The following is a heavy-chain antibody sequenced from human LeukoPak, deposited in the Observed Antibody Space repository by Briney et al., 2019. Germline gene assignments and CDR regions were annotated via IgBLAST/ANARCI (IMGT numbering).Heavy chain of an antibody. CDR1: GFTFSSYS. V-gene: IGHV3-21*01. Sequence: PGGSLRLSCAASGFTFSSYSMNWVRQSPGKGLEWVSSISGSGEYIYYADSVKGRFTISRDNAKDTLYLHMNSLTAEDTAVYYCARGAKWAYYFDYWGQGTLVTVSS. D-gene: IGHD1-26*01. CDR2: ISGSGEYI. CDR3: ARGAKWAYYFDY. J-gene: IGHJ4*02.